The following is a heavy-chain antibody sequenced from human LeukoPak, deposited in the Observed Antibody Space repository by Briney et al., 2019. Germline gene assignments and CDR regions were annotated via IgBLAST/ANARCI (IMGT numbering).Heavy chain of an antibody. V-gene: IGHV4-34*01. CDR1: GGSFSGYY. J-gene: IGHJ5*02. CDR2: INHSGST. CDR3: ASYPRGGWFDP. Sequence: SETLSLTCAVYGGSFSGYYWSWIRQPPGKGLEWIGEINHSGSTNYNPSLKSRVTISVDTSKNQFSLKLSSVTAADTAVYYCASYPRGGWFDPWGQGTLVTVSS.